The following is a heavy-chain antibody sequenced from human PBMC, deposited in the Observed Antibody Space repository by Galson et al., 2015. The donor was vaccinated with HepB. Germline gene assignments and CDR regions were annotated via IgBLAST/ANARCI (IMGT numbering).Heavy chain of an antibody. D-gene: IGHD4-23*01. CDR1: GFTVSNNY. Sequence: SLRLSCAASGFTVSNNYMNWVRQAPGKGLEWVSVIHSDGSTYYADSVKGRFTISRDNSKNTLYLQMNSLGAEDTAVYYCARDGLYGGHSYWYFDLWGCGTLVTVSS. CDR3: ARDGLYGGHSYWYFDL. V-gene: IGHV3-66*01. CDR2: IHSDGST. J-gene: IGHJ2*01.